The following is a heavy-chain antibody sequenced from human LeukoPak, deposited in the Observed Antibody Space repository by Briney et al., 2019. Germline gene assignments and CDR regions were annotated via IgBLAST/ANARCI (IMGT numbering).Heavy chain of an antibody. Sequence: GGSLRLSCAASAFTFSSYGMHWVRQAPGKGLEWVAFIRYDGSNKYYADSVKGRFTISRDNSKNTLYLQMNSLRAEDTAVYYCAKDSRAYGDYVLVDYWGQGTLVTVSS. CDR1: AFTFSSYG. V-gene: IGHV3-30*02. J-gene: IGHJ4*02. CDR2: IRYDGSNK. CDR3: AKDSRAYGDYVLVDY. D-gene: IGHD4-17*01.